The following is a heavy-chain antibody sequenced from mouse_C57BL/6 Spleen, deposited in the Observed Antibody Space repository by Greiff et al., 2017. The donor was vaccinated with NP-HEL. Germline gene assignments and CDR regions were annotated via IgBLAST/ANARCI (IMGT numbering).Heavy chain of an antibody. J-gene: IGHJ3*01. V-gene: IGHV3-6*01. CDR2: ISYAGSN. Sequence: EVKLQESGPGLVKPSQSLSLTCSVTGYSITSGYYWNWIRQFPGNKLEWMGYISYAGSNTYNPSLKNRISITRDTSKNQFFLKLNSVTTEDTATYYCAREHLYSNWAWFAYGGQGTLVTVSA. CDR3: AREHLYSNWAWFAY. D-gene: IGHD2-5*01. CDR1: GYSITSGYY.